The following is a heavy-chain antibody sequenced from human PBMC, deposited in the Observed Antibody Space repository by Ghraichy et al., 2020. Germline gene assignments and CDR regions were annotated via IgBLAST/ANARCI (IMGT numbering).Heavy chain of an antibody. V-gene: IGHV4-59*08. Sequence: SETLSLTCTVSGGSISNYYWTWTRQPPGKGLEWIGYIEYSGSTNYNPSLKSRLTISVDTSKNQFSLRLSSVTAADTAVYYCARHSVGDYGGWSPFDIWGQGTMVTVSS. CDR3: ARHSVGDYGGWSPFDI. CDR1: GGSISNYY. J-gene: IGHJ3*02. D-gene: IGHD4-17*01. CDR2: IEYSGST.